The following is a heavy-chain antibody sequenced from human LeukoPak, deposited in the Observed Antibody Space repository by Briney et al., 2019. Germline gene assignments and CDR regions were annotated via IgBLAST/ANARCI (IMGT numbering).Heavy chain of an antibody. J-gene: IGHJ4*02. CDR2: INPNSGGT. V-gene: IGHV1-2*04. D-gene: IGHD1-26*01. CDR3: ARAVFAGATTSFDY. Sequence: ASVKVSCKASGYTFTGYYMHWVRQAPGQGLEWMGWINPNSGGTNYAQKFQGWVTMTRDTSISTAYMELSRLRSDDTAVYYRARAVFAGATTSFDYWGQGTLVTVSS. CDR1: GYTFTGYY.